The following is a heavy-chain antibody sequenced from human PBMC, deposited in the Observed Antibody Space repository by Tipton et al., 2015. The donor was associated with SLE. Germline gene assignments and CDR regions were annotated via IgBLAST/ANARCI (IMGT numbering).Heavy chain of an antibody. CDR2: INHSGST. D-gene: IGHD1-7*01. Sequence: TLSLTCAVYGGSFSGYYWSWIRQPPGKGLEWIGEINHSGSTNYNPSLKSRVTISVDTSKNQFSLRLSSVTAADTAVYYCARVFITGTSRGWVDIWGQGTMVTVSS. J-gene: IGHJ3*02. CDR3: ARVFITGTSRGWVDI. CDR1: GGSFSGYY. V-gene: IGHV4-34*01.